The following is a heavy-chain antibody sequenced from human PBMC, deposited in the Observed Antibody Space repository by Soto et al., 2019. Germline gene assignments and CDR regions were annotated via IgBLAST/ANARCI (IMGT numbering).Heavy chain of an antibody. V-gene: IGHV3-53*01. J-gene: IGHJ6*02. CDR2: IYSGGNR. CDR1: GLIVSSNY. Sequence: GVSPRLSFSASGLIVSSNYMSWARQAPGKGLEWVAVIYSGGNRYYADAVKGRFTISRDDSKNTLYLQMNSLTAEDTAVYYCVRDDYGMDVWGQGTTVTVSS. CDR3: VRDDYGMDV.